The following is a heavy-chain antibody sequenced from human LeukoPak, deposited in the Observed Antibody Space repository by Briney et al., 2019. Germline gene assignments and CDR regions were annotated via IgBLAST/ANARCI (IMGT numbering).Heavy chain of an antibody. CDR1: GFTFDDYG. CDR2: LNWIGGSI. V-gene: IGHV3-20*04. CDR3: ASANTYYYDSSGYPFDI. Sequence: GGSLRLSCAASGFTFDDYGMSWVRQAPGKGLEWVSGLNWIGGSIGAADAVKGRFTISRDNAKNSLYLQMNSLRAEDTALYYCASANTYYYDSSGYPFDIWGQGTMVTVSS. J-gene: IGHJ3*02. D-gene: IGHD3-22*01.